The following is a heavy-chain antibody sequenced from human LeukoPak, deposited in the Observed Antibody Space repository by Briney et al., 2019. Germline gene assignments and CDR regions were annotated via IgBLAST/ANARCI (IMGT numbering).Heavy chain of an antibody. CDR3: ATYYGSGSYYNPEVVENWFDP. J-gene: IGHJ5*02. Sequence: ASVKVSCKASGYTFTGYYMHWVRQAPGQGLEWMGWINPNSGGTNYAQKFQGRVTMTRDTSISTAYMELSRLRSDDTAVYYCATYYGSGSYYNPEVVENWFDPWGQGTLVTVSS. CDR1: GYTFTGYY. V-gene: IGHV1-2*02. CDR2: INPNSGGT. D-gene: IGHD3-10*01.